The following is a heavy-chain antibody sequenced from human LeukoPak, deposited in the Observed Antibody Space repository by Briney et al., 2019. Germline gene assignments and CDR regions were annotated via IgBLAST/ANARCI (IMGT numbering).Heavy chain of an antibody. CDR2: INWNGGST. J-gene: IGHJ4*02. D-gene: IGHD6-19*01. CDR3: ARVGLYSSGWYWYYFDY. Sequence: GGSLRLSCAASGFTFDDYGMSWVRQAPGKGLEWVSGINWNGGSTGYADSVKGRFTISRDNAKNSLYLQMNSLRAEDTALYYCARVGLYSSGWYWYYFDYWGKGTLVTVSS. V-gene: IGHV3-20*04. CDR1: GFTFDDYG.